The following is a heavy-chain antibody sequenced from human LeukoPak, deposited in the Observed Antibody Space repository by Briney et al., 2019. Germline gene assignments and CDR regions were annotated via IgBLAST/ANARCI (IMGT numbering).Heavy chain of an antibody. J-gene: IGHJ3*02. V-gene: IGHV4-38-2*02. CDR1: GYSISSGYY. D-gene: IGHD4-17*01. CDR3: ARGGATVPNRGAFDI. CDR2: IYHSGST. Sequence: SETLSLTCTVSGYSISSGYYWGWIRQPPGKGLEWIGSIYHSGSTYYNPSLKSRVTISVDTSKNQFSLKLSSVTAADTAVYYCARGGATVPNRGAFDIWGQGTMVTVSS.